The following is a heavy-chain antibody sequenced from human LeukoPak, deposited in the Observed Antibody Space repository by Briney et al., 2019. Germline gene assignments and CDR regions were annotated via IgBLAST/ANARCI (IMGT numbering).Heavy chain of an antibody. Sequence: ASVKVSCKASGYTFTTYYMHWVRQAPGQGLEWMAIINPTGGTTDYAQKFHGRITVTRDTSTSTVYMELTSLTPEDTAVYYCARDALSYDYSWGSYRHVGIDHWGQGTLVTVSS. CDR3: ARDALSYDYSWGSYRHVGIDH. J-gene: IGHJ5*02. V-gene: IGHV1-46*01. CDR1: GYTFTTYY. CDR2: INPTGGTT. D-gene: IGHD3-16*02.